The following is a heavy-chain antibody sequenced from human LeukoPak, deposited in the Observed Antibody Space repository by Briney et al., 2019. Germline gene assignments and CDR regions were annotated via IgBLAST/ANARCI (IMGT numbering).Heavy chain of an antibody. CDR1: GGTFSSYA. V-gene: IGHV1-69*05. CDR3: ARGVGVHYYDSSGYSMGY. J-gene: IGHJ4*02. D-gene: IGHD3-22*01. Sequence: SVKVSCKASGGTFSSYAIGWVRQAPGQGLEWMGRIIPIFGTANYAQKFQGRVTITTDEPASTAYMELSSLRSEDRAVYYCARGVGVHYYDSSGYSMGYWGQGTLVTVSS. CDR2: IIPIFGTA.